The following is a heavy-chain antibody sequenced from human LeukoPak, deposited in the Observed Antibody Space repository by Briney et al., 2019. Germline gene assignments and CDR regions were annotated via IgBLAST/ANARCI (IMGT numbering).Heavy chain of an antibody. V-gene: IGHV4-4*09. J-gene: IGHJ5*02. Sequence: PSETLSLTCTVSGGSISSYYWSWIRQPPGKGLEWIGYIYTSGSTNYNPSLKSRVTISVDTSKNQFSLKLSSVTAADTAVYYCAGPQGELGWFDPWGQGTLVTVSS. CDR3: AGPQGELGWFDP. CDR2: IYTSGST. CDR1: GGSISSYY. D-gene: IGHD7-27*01.